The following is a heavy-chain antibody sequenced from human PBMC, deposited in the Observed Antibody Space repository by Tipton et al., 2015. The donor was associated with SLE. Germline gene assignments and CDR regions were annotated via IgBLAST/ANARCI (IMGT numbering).Heavy chain of an antibody. CDR3: ATRPPRGGRGDEYFDY. CDR1: GESFSGFF. Sequence: TLSLTCAVSGESFSGFFWNWIRQSPGKGLEWIGEINPSGSTNYNPSLESRVSLSIDTSTNQFSLKLNSVTAADTAVYYCATRPPRGGRGDEYFDYWGPGTLVTVPS. D-gene: IGHD3-16*01. V-gene: IGHV4-34*01. CDR2: INPSGST. J-gene: IGHJ4*02.